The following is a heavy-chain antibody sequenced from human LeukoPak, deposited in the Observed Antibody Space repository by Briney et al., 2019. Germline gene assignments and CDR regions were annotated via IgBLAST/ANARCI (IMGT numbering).Heavy chain of an antibody. CDR1: GFTFGSNY. V-gene: IGHV3-23*01. Sequence: PGGSLRLSCEASGFTFGSNYMSWVRQAPGKGLEWVSAISGSGGSTYYADSVKGRFTISRDNSKNTLYLQMNSLRAEDTAVYYCAKESPTGGNFDYWGQGTLVTVSS. D-gene: IGHD2-8*02. CDR2: ISGSGGST. CDR3: AKESPTGGNFDY. J-gene: IGHJ4*02.